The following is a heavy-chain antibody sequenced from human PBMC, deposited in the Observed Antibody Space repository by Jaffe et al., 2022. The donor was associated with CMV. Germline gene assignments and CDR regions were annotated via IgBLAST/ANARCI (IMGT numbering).Heavy chain of an antibody. D-gene: IGHD3-22*01. V-gene: IGHV3-15*01. Sequence: EVQLVESGGGLVKPGGSLRLSCAASGFTFSNAWMSWVRQAPGKGLEWVGRIKSKTDGGTTDYAAPVKGRFTISRDDSKNTLYLQMNSLKTEDTAVYYCTTTGKIVVVIKSDAFDIWGQGTMVTVSS. CDR2: IKSKTDGGTT. J-gene: IGHJ3*02. CDR3: TTTGKIVVVIKSDAFDI. CDR1: GFTFSNAW.